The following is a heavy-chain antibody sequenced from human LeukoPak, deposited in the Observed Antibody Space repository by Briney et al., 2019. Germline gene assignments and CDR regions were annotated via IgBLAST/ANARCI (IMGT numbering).Heavy chain of an antibody. CDR1: SSSSYY. Sequence: SSSSYYWGWIRQPPGKGLEWVANIKQDGSEKYYVDSLKGRFTISRDNAKNSLYLQMNSLRAEDTAVYYCARDLPCGGDCYSDYWGQGTLVTVSS. CDR3: ARDLPCGGDCYSDY. CDR2: IKQDGSEK. J-gene: IGHJ4*02. D-gene: IGHD2-21*02. V-gene: IGHV3-7*01.